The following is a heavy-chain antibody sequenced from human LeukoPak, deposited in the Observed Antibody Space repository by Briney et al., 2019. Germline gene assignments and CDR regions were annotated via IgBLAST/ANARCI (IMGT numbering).Heavy chain of an antibody. CDR1: GFIFSSYS. D-gene: IGHD6-19*01. CDR2: ISSSSSYI. V-gene: IGHV3-21*01. J-gene: IGHJ5*01. Sequence: GGSLRLSCAASGFIFSSYSMNWVRQAPGKGLEWVSSISSSSSYIYYADSVTGRFTISRDNAKNSLYLQMNSLRAEDTAVYFCTKVGYNSGWYEFWGQGTLVTVSS. CDR3: TKVGYNSGWYEF.